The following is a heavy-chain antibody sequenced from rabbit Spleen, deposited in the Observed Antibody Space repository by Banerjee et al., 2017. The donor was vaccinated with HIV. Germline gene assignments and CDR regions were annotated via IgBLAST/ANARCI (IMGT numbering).Heavy chain of an antibody. J-gene: IGHJ4*01. CDR2: IDPIFGTT. Sequence: QEQLVESGGGLVQPEGSLTLSCKASGFDFSRYYMCWVRQAPGKGLEWIGYIDPIFGTTNYASWVNGRFTISSHNAQNTLYLQLNSLTAADTATYFCARDPYSYDDYGDYPFNLWGPGTLVTVS. D-gene: IGHD2-1*01. V-gene: IGHV1S47*01. CDR3: ARDPYSYDDYGDYPFNL. CDR1: GFDFSRYY.